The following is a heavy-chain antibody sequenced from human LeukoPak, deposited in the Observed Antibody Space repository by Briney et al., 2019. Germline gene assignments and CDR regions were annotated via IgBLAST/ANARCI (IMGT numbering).Heavy chain of an antibody. Sequence: GGSLRLSCTASGFNFGDYAMSWVRQAPGKGLEWIGFIRSKAYGGTTEFAASVKGRFTISRDDAKSIAYLQMNSLRAEDTAVYYCAKDPGGGNSFGIDYWGQGTLVTVSS. J-gene: IGHJ4*02. CDR2: IRSKAYGGTT. D-gene: IGHD4-23*01. CDR1: GFNFGDYA. V-gene: IGHV3-49*04. CDR3: AKDPGGGNSFGIDY.